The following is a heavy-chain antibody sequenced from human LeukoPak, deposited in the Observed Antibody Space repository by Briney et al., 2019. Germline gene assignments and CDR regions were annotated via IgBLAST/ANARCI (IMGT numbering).Heavy chain of an antibody. CDR2: IYYSGST. CDR3: ARLKSNYYDSSGYYDY. Sequence: PSETLSLTCTVSGGSISSFYWSWIRQPPGKGLEWIGYIYYSGSTNYNPSLKSRVTTPVDTSKNQFSLKLSSVTAADTAVYYCARLKSNYYDSSGYYDYWGQGTLVTVSS. V-gene: IGHV4-59*08. J-gene: IGHJ4*02. CDR1: GGSISSFY. D-gene: IGHD3-22*01.